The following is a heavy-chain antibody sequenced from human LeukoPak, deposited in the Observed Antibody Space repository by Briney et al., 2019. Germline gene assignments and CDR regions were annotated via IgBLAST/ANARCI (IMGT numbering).Heavy chain of an antibody. J-gene: IGHJ3*02. V-gene: IGHV6-1*01. D-gene: IGHD5-12*01. CDR2: TYYRSKWYN. CDR3: ARDLVAHAFDI. CDR1: GDSVSSDSAA. Sequence: SQTLSLTCAISGDSVSSDSAAWSWIRQSPSRGLEWLGRTYYRSKWYNDYAVYVKSRITIDPDTSKNQFSLQLNSVTPEDTAMYYCARDLVAHAFDIWGLGTMVTVSS.